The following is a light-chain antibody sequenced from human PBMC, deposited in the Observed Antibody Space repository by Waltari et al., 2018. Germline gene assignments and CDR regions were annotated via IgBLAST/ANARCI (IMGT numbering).Light chain of an antibody. CDR2: DAS. CDR3: QQFDSLPLT. Sequence: IQMTQSPSSLSASVADRVTITCQASQDIFNYLNWSQQKPGEAPKVLIYDASKLEMGVPSRFRGSGSGRDFTLTINSLQPEDVATYYCQQFDSLPLTFGGGTKVEI. CDR1: QDIFNY. J-gene: IGKJ4*01. V-gene: IGKV1-33*01.